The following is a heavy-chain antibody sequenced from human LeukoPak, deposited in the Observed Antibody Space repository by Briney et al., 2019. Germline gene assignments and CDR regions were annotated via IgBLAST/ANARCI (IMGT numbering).Heavy chain of an antibody. CDR1: GYTLTGYY. CDR3: ARGVGAGTSYYFDY. CDR2: INPNSGGT. D-gene: IGHD6-19*01. J-gene: IGHJ4*02. Sequence: ASVKVSCKASGYTLTGYYMHWVRQAPGQGLEWMGWINPNSGGTNYAQKFQGRVTMTRDTSISTAYMELSRLRSDDTAVYYCARGVGAGTSYYFDYWGQGTLVTVSS. V-gene: IGHV1-2*02.